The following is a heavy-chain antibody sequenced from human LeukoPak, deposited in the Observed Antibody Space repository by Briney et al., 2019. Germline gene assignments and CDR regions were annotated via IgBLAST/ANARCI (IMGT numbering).Heavy chain of an antibody. V-gene: IGHV3-66*01. CDR1: GFTVSSNY. Sequence: GGSLRLSCAASGFTVSSNYMNWVRQAPGKGLEWVSVIYSGGSTYYADSVKGRFTISRDNSKNTLYLQMSSLRAEDTAVYYCARSNSFDIWGQGTMVTVSS. J-gene: IGHJ3*02. CDR2: IYSGGST. CDR3: ARSNSFDI.